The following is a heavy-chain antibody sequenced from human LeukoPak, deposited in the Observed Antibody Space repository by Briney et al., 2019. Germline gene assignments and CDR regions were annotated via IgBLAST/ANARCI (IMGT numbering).Heavy chain of an antibody. J-gene: IGHJ4*02. CDR3: ARQTGSGLFILP. CDR1: GGSISSSSCY. V-gene: IGHV4-39*01. D-gene: IGHD3/OR15-3a*01. Sequence: SETLSLTCTVSGGSISSSSCYWGWIRQPPGTGLEWIGSIYYSGNTYYNASLKSQVSISIDTSKNQFSLRLTSVTAADTAVYYCARQTGSGLFILPGGQGTLVTVSS. CDR2: IYYSGNT.